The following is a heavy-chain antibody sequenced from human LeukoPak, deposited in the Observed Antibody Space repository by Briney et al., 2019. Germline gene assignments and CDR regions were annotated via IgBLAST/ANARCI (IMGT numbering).Heavy chain of an antibody. CDR3: ARNHASGSFDY. V-gene: IGHV3-53*01. CDR2: IYNSGGA. D-gene: IGHD3-10*01. CDR1: GFTVSTNY. Sequence: PGGSLRLPCAASGFTVSTNYMNWVRQAPGKGLEWVSVIYNSGGAYYADSVKGRFTVSRDNSKNTLYLQMNSLRAEDTAVYYCARNHASGSFDYWGQGTLVTVSS. J-gene: IGHJ4*02.